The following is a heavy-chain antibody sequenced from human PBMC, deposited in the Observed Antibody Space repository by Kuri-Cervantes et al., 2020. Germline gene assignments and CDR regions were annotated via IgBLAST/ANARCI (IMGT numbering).Heavy chain of an antibody. CDR1: GGTFSSYA. D-gene: IGHD5-12*01. V-gene: IGHV1-2*04. J-gene: IGHJ6*03. CDR3: ARAPLPSVATASGYMDV. Sequence: ASVKVSCKASGGTFSSYAISWVRQAPGQGLEWMGWINPNSGGTNYAQKFQGWVTMTRDTSISTAYMELSRLRSDDTAVYYCARAPLPSVATASGYMDVWGKGTTVTVSS. CDR2: INPNSGGT.